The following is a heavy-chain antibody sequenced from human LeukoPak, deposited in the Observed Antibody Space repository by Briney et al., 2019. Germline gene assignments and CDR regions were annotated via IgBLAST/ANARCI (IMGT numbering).Heavy chain of an antibody. D-gene: IGHD5-18*01. CDR1: GGTFSSYA. CDR2: IIPIFGTA. V-gene: IGHV1-69*05. J-gene: IGHJ6*03. Sequence: ASVKVSCKASGGTFSSYAISRVRQAPGQGLEWMGRIIPIFGTANYAQKFQGRVTITTDESTSTAYMELSSLRSEDTAVYYCGGGYSYGQNFYYYYYYMDVWGKGTTVTVSS. CDR3: GGGYSYGQNFYYYYYYMDV.